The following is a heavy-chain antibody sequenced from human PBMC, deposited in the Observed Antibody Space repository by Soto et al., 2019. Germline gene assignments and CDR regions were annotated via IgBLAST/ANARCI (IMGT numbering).Heavy chain of an antibody. V-gene: IGHV4-38-2*01. CDR1: GYSIRRGYN. J-gene: IGHJ4*02. D-gene: IGHD5-12*01. CDR2: NFHSGTT. CDR3: TRGGARWLSYS. Sequence: SETLSLTCAVSGYSIRRGYNWGWIRQPPGKGLEWIASNFHSGTTFYNPALRSRVTISVDTSRNEFSLNLSSVTAADTAVYFCTRGGARWLSYSWGQGTLVTVSS.